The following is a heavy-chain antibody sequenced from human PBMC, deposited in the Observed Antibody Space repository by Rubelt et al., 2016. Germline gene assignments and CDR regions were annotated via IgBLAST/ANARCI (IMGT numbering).Heavy chain of an antibody. Sequence: EMQLLESGGGLVQPGGSLRLSCAASGFTFSSYAMSWVRQAPGKGLEWVSAISDTSDSTYYADSVKGRFTISRDNSKNTLYLQMNSTRAEDTALYYCARGATGTAWTPSDYWGQGTLVTVSS. J-gene: IGHJ4*02. CDR2: ISDTSDST. CDR1: GFTFSSYA. V-gene: IGHV3-23*01. D-gene: IGHD6-13*01. CDR3: ARGATGTAWTPSDY.